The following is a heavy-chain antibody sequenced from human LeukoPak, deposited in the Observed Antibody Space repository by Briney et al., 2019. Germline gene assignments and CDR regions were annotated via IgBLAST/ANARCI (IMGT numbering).Heavy chain of an antibody. D-gene: IGHD6-13*01. Sequence: SETLSLTCTVSGGSISSYYWSWIRRPPGKGLEWIGYIYYSGSTNYNPSLKSRVTISVDTSKNQFSLKLSSVTAADTAVYYCARELPYSSSWYGDAFDIWGQGTMVTVSS. CDR3: ARELPYSSSWYGDAFDI. J-gene: IGHJ3*02. CDR1: GGSISSYY. V-gene: IGHV4-59*01. CDR2: IYYSGST.